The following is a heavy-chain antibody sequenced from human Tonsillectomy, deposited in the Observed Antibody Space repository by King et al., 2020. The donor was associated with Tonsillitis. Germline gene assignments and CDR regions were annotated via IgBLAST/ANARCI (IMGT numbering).Heavy chain of an antibody. CDR3: ARMRPHLTYDN. D-gene: IGHD4/OR15-4a*01. V-gene: IGHV2-70*01. CDR1: GFSLSTNGMC. J-gene: IGHJ4*02. CDR2: SNWDDDK. Sequence: VTLKESGPALVKPTQTLTLTCTFSGFSLSTNGMCVSWIRQPPGKALEWLALSNWDDDKYYNTSLSTTPTISKDTSKNQVVLTMTNMNPVDTATYYCARMRPHLTYDNWGQGTLVTVSS.